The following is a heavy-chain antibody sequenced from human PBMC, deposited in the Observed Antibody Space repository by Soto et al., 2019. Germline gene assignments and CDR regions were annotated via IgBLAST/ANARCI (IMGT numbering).Heavy chain of an antibody. V-gene: IGHV1-3*01. D-gene: IGHD6-13*01. Sequence: GASVKVSCKASGYTFTSYAMHWVRQAPGQRLEWMGWINAGNGNTKYSQKFQGRVTITRDTSASTAYMELSSLRSEDTAVYYCARDSVIAAAGAYYYYGMDVWGRGTTVTVSS. J-gene: IGHJ6*02. CDR1: GYTFTSYA. CDR2: INAGNGNT. CDR3: ARDSVIAAAGAYYYYGMDV.